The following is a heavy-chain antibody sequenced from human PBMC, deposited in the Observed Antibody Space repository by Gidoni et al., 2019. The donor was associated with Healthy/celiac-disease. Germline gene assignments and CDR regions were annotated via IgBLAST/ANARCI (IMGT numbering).Heavy chain of an antibody. CDR3: ARERGIAANYYYYMDV. J-gene: IGHJ6*03. CDR1: GGSFSGYY. D-gene: IGHD6-13*01. CDR2: INHSGST. Sequence: QVQLQQWGAGLLKPSETLSLTCAVYGGSFSGYYWSWIRQPPGKGLECIGEINHSGSTNYNPSLKSRVTISVDTSKNQFSLKLSSVTAADTAVYYCARERGIAANYYYYMDVWGKGTTVTVSS. V-gene: IGHV4-34*01.